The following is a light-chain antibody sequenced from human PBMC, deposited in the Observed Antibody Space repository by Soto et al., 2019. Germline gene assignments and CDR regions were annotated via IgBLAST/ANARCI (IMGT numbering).Light chain of an antibody. V-gene: IGKV1-5*03. CDR2: QAS. Sequence: DLQMTQSPSTLSAFVGDRVTITCRASQSISNWLAWYQQKPGKAPKVLIYQASTLESGVPSRFSGSGSGTEFTLTISSLQPDDFATYYCQQYNSYSAYTFGQGTKLEIK. CDR3: QQYNSYSAYT. J-gene: IGKJ2*01. CDR1: QSISNW.